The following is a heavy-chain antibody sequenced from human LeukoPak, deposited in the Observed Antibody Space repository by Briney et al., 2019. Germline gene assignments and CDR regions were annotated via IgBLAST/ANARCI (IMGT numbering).Heavy chain of an antibody. CDR1: GFTFSSYT. Sequence: GGSLRLSCAASGFTFSSYTMNWVRQALGKGLEWVSSIRSSSSYIYHADSVKGRFTISRDNAKNSLYLQMNSLRAEDTAVYYCAGDGHFDYWGQGTLVTVSS. V-gene: IGHV3-21*01. CDR2: IRSSSSYI. CDR3: AGDGHFDY. J-gene: IGHJ4*02.